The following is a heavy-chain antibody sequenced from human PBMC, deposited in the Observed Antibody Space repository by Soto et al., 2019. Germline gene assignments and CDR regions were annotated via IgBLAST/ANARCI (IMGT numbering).Heavy chain of an antibody. D-gene: IGHD3-22*01. CDR2: ISGSGGST. CDR1: GFTFSSYA. CDR3: AKDLNYDSSGYWDAFDV. Sequence: GGSLRLSCAASGFTFSSYAMSWVRQAPGKGLEWVSAISGSGGSTYYADSVKGRFTISRDNSKNTLYLQMNSLRAEDTAVYYCAKDLNYDSSGYWDAFDVWGQGTMVTVSS. V-gene: IGHV3-23*01. J-gene: IGHJ3*01.